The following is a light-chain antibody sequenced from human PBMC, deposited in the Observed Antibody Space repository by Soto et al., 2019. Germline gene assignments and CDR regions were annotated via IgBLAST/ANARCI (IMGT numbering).Light chain of an antibody. V-gene: IGKV3-20*01. Sequence: EIVLTQSPGTLSLSPGERPTLSCRASQSVSSSYLAWYQQKPGQAPRLLIYGASSRATGIPDRFSGSGSGTDFTLTISRLGPEDFAVYYCQQYGSSSWTFGQGTKVDI. CDR1: QSVSSSY. CDR3: QQYGSSSWT. CDR2: GAS. J-gene: IGKJ1*01.